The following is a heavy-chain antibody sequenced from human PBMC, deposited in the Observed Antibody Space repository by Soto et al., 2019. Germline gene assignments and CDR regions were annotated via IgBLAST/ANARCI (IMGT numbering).Heavy chain of an antibody. Sequence: GGSLRLSCAASGFMFSNHGMHWVRQAPGKGLEWVAVIWSDGNNRYYADSVKGRFTISRDNSKNTLYLQMNSLRGEDTAVYFCARANWNNVPFFDYWGQGTQVTVSS. CDR2: IWSDGNNR. CDR3: ARANWNNVPFFDY. J-gene: IGHJ4*02. D-gene: IGHD1-1*01. V-gene: IGHV3-33*01. CDR1: GFMFSNHG.